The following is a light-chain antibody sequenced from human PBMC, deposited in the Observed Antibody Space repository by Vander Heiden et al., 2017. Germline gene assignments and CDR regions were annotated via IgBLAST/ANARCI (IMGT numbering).Light chain of an antibody. Sequence: QSAMTQPASVSASPGQSSTISCAGTSSEVGGYNDGSWYQQHPDNPPKLMVYEVRNRPAGVSDRFSSSKSVTTASLTISELQAEDEADYYCGAYTSSSTYVFGTGTKVTVL. CDR3: GAYTSSSTYV. J-gene: IGLJ1*01. CDR1: SSEVGGYND. V-gene: IGLV2-14*01. CDR2: EVR.